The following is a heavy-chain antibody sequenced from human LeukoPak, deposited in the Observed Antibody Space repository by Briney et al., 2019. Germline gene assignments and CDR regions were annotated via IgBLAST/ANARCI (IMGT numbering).Heavy chain of an antibody. CDR1: GYTFTSYG. J-gene: IGHJ6*03. CDR2: ISAYNGNT. V-gene: IGHV1-18*01. D-gene: IGHD4/OR15-4a*01. Sequence: ASVKVSCKASGYTFTSYGISWVRQAPGQGLEWMGWISAYNGNTNSAQKLQGRVTITTDTSTSTAYIELMSLRSDDTAVDYCALLLTRGYYYMDVWGKGTPVTVSS. CDR3: ALLLTRGYYYMDV.